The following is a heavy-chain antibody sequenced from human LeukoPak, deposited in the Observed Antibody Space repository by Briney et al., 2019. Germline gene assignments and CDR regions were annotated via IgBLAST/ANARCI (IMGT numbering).Heavy chain of an antibody. V-gene: IGHV5-51*01. Sequence: GESLQISCQGSGYGFTNYWIGWVRPMPGKGREWMGIIYPGDSGPTYSPSFQGQVTISVDKSINTAYLQWSSLQASDTAMYYCGMSGDRVPLQDDVFDVWGQGTMVTVST. D-gene: IGHD1-26*01. CDR1: GYGFTNYW. J-gene: IGHJ3*01. CDR2: IYPGDSGP. CDR3: GMSGDRVPLQDDVFDV.